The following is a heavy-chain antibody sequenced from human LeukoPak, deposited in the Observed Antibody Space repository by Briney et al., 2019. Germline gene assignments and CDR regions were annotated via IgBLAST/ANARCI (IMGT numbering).Heavy chain of an antibody. CDR1: GGSISSSSYY. J-gene: IGHJ3*02. CDR3: AKFYGDYDVGTFDI. Sequence: SETLSLTCTVSGGSISSSSYYWGWIRQPPGKGLEWIGSIYYSGSTYYNPSLKSRVTISVDTSKNQSSLKLSSVTAADTAVYYCAKFYGDYDVGTFDIWGQGTMVTVSS. CDR2: IYYSGST. V-gene: IGHV4-39*01. D-gene: IGHD4-17*01.